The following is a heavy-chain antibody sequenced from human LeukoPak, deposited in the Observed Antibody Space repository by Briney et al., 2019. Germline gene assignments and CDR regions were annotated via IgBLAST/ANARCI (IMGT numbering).Heavy chain of an antibody. CDR3: AKDPVRRYYFDY. CDR1: GFTFRSYA. D-gene: IGHD6-6*01. CDR2: FSGSGGST. V-gene: IGHV3-23*01. Sequence: GGSLRLSCAASGFTFRSYAMSWVRQAPGKGLEWVSAFSGSGGSTYYADSVKGRFTISRDNSKNTLYLQMNSLRAEDTAVYYCAKDPVRRYYFDYWGQGTLVTVSS. J-gene: IGHJ4*02.